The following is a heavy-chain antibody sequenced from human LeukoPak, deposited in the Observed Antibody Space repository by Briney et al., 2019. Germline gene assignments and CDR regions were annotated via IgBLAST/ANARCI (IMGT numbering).Heavy chain of an antibody. V-gene: IGHV4-4*07. Sequence: SETLSLTCTVSGGSISSYYWSWIRQPAGKGLEWIGRIYTSGSTNYNPSLKSRVTMSVDTSKNQFSLKLSSVTAADTAVYYCASSDAYTVTTPYYYFDYWGQGTLVTVSS. D-gene: IGHD4-17*01. CDR1: GGSISSYY. J-gene: IGHJ4*02. CDR3: ASSDAYTVTTPYYYFDY. CDR2: IYTSGST.